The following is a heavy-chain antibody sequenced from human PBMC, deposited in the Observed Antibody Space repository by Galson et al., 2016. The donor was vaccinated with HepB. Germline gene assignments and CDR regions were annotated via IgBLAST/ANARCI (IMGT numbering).Heavy chain of an antibody. CDR3: ARVLLRKTNWFDP. V-gene: IGHV3-11*06. CDR1: GFTFSDYY. CDR2: ISGDSTYT. J-gene: IGHJ5*02. Sequence: SLRLSCAASGFTFSDYYMTWIRQAPGKGLEYVSYISGDSTYTHYADSVKGRFTISRDNGQNSVDLQMNSLRAEDTALYYCARVLLRKTNWFDPWGQGTLVTVSS.